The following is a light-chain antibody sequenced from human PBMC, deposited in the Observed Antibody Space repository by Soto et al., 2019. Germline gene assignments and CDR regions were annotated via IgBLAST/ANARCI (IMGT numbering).Light chain of an antibody. J-gene: IGKJ1*01. CDR1: QSISPW. CDR3: QQYHTAWT. CDR2: TAS. V-gene: IGKV1-5*03. Sequence: IQMTQSPSTLSASVGDRVTITCRASQSISPWLAWYQQKPGKAPKLLIYTASNLESGVPSRFSGSGSGTELTLTISSLQPDDFATYYCQQYHTAWTFGQGTKVDIK.